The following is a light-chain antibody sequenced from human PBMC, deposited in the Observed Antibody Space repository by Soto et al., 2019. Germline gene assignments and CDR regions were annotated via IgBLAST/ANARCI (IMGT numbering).Light chain of an antibody. CDR3: TSHRKNSPLPYV. Sequence: QSALTQPASVSGSPGQSITISCTGTSNDVGGYNFVSWYQQHPGKAPKVMISEVSNRPSGVSIRFSGSKSGNMASLTISGLQAEDEADYYCTSHRKNSPLPYVFGTGTKVTVL. CDR2: EVS. V-gene: IGLV2-14*01. CDR1: SNDVGGYNF. J-gene: IGLJ1*01.